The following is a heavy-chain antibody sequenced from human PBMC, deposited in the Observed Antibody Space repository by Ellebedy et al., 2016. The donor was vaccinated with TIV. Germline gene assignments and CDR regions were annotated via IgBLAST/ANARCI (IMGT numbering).Heavy chain of an antibody. V-gene: IGHV1-69*06. J-gene: IGHJ6*02. CDR3: ARGDCPNGLCLISYNMDV. Sequence: SVKVSXKASGGTFSSYAISWVRQAPGQGLEWMGGIIPIFATSKYAQKFQGRAAITADKSTSTAYMELRSLGSEDTAIYYCARGDCPNGLCLISYNMDVWGRGTTVTVSS. D-gene: IGHD2-8*01. CDR2: IIPIFATS. CDR1: GGTFSSYA.